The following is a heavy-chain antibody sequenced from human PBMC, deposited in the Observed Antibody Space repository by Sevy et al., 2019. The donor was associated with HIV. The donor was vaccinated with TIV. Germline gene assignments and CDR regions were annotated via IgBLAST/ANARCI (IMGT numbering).Heavy chain of an antibody. CDR1: GFTFSSYA. CDR2: ISYDGSNK. V-gene: IGHV3-30*04. J-gene: IGHJ3*02. Sequence: GGSLRLSCAASGFTFSSYAMHWVRQAPGKGLEWVAVISYDGSNKYHADSVKGRFTISRDNSKNTLYLQMNSLRAEDTAVYYCARVGGVVVPAPYDAFDIWGQGTMVTVSS. D-gene: IGHD2-2*01. CDR3: ARVGGVVVPAPYDAFDI.